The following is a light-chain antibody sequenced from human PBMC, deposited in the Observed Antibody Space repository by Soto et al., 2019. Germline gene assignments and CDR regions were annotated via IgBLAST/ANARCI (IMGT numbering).Light chain of an antibody. CDR1: QGVSSW. V-gene: IGKV1D-16*01. CDR2: AAS. J-gene: IGKJ2*01. CDR3: QQYDSHPYT. Sequence: DIPMTQSPSSLSASVGDRVTITCRASQGVSSWLAWYQQKPEKAPKSLIYAASSLQGGVPSRFSGSGSGPNFTLTITSLQPEDSAIYYCQQYDSHPYTFGQGTKLEIK.